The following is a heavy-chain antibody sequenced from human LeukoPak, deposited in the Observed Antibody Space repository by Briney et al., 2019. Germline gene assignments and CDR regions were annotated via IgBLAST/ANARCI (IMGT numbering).Heavy chain of an antibody. CDR3: ARGGSNIVVVPAAIRWPYNWFDP. CDR1: GGSFSDYY. Sequence: SETLSLTCAVYGGSFSDYYWSWIRQPPGKGLEWIGEISHSGSTNYNPSLKSRVTISVDTSKNQFSLKLSSVTAADTAVYYCARGGSNIVVVPAAIRWPYNWFDPWGQGTLVTVSS. D-gene: IGHD2-2*02. CDR2: ISHSGST. V-gene: IGHV4-34*01. J-gene: IGHJ5*02.